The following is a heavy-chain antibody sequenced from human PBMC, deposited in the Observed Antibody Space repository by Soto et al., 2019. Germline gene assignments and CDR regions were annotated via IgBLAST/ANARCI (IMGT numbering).Heavy chain of an antibody. V-gene: IGHV3-7*01. CDR3: AGYSSTWYVGY. CDR2: IKQDGSDQ. Sequence: HPGGSMRLSCAASGFIFSSSYMSWVRPAPGKGLEWVADIKQDGSDQYYVDSVKGRFTISRDNAENSLYLQMNSLRAEDTATYYCAGYSSTWYVGYWGRGTLVTVSS. CDR1: GFIFSSSY. D-gene: IGHD6-13*01. J-gene: IGHJ4*02.